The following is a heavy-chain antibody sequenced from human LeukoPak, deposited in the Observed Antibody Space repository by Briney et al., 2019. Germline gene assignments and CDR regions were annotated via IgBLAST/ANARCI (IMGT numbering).Heavy chain of an antibody. V-gene: IGHV3-74*01. Sequence: GGSLRLSCAASGFTFSSCWMHWVRQAPGKGLVWVSRINSDGSSTSYADSVKGRFTISRDNAKNTLYLQMNSLRAEDTAVYYCARDYSRIAVAGDFDYWGQGTLVTVSS. CDR3: ARDYSRIAVAGDFDY. D-gene: IGHD6-19*01. CDR2: INSDGSST. J-gene: IGHJ4*02. CDR1: GFTFSSCW.